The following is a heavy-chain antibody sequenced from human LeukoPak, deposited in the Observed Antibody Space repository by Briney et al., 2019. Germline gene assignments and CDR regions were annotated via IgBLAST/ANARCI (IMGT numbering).Heavy chain of an antibody. CDR1: GFTFSSYG. CDR2: ISGSGGST. CDR3: ARVQIGYCSSTSCYLPPDY. Sequence: GGSLRLSCAASGFTFSSYGMSWVRQAPGKGLEWVSAISGSGGSTYYADSVKGRFTISRDNAKNSLYLQMNSLRAEDTAVYYCARVQIGYCSSTSCYLPPDYWGQGTLVTVSS. D-gene: IGHD2-2*01. J-gene: IGHJ4*02. V-gene: IGHV3-23*01.